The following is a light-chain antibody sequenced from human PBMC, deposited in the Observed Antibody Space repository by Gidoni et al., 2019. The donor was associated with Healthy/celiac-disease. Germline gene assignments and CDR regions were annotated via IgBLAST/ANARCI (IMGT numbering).Light chain of an antibody. V-gene: IGKV3-11*01. CDR2: DAS. J-gene: IGKJ4*01. CDR1: QSVSSY. CDR3: QQRSNWPSLT. Sequence: EIVSTQSPATLSLSPGERATLSCRASQSVSSYLAWYQQKPGQAPRLLIYDASNRATGIPARFSGSGSGTDFTLTISSLEPEDFAVYYCQQRSNWPSLTFGGETKVEIK.